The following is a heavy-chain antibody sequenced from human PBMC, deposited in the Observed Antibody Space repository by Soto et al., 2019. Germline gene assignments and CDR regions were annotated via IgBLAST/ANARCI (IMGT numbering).Heavy chain of an antibody. V-gene: IGHV3-23*01. CDR3: AKDWGYDSSGYYHPTSGY. CDR2: ISGSGGST. D-gene: IGHD3-22*01. J-gene: IGHJ4*02. CDR1: GFTFSSYA. Sequence: SLRLSCAASGFTFSSYAMSWVRQAPGKGLEWVSAISGSGGSTYYADSVKGRFTISRDNSKNTLYLQMNSLRAEDTAVYYCAKDWGYDSSGYYHPTSGYWGQGTLVTVSS.